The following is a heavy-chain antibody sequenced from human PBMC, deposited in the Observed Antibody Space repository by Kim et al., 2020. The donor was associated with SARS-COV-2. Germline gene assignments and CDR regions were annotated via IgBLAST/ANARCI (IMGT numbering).Heavy chain of an antibody. CDR1: GYTFTSYA. CDR2: TNTNTGNP. Sequence: ASVKVSCKASGYTFTSYAMNWVRQAPGQGLEWMGWTNTNTGNPTYAQGFTGRFVFSLDTSLSTAYLQISSLKAEDTAVYYCARTRLKTTVVTRSFDYWGQGTLVTVSS. D-gene: IGHD4-17*01. V-gene: IGHV7-4-1*02. J-gene: IGHJ4*02. CDR3: ARTRLKTTVVTRSFDY.